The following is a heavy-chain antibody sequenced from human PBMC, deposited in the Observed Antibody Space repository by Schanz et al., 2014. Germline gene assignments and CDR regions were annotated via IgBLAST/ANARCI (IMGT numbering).Heavy chain of an antibody. CDR1: GFSFSDHA. J-gene: IGHJ4*02. D-gene: IGHD6-25*01. CDR3: AKVRYSSGWRGDYFDE. Sequence: EVKMVESGGGLVKPGGSLRLSCAASGFSFSDHAMDWVRQAAGKGLEWLSVISASGGDTYYADSVKGRFTISRDNSKNTLYLQMNSLRAEDTAVYYCAKVRYSSGWRGDYFDEWGQGTLVTVAS. CDR2: ISASGGDT. V-gene: IGHV3-23*04.